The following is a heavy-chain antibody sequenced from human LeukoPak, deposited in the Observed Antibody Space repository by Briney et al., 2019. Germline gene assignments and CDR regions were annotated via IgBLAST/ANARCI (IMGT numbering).Heavy chain of an antibody. V-gene: IGHV3-73*01. J-gene: IGHJ4*02. Sequence: PGGSLRLSCAASGFTFSGAAMHWVRQASGKGREWVARVSSKDKNYATAYAASVKGRVTISRDDSKNTAYLQMDSLNFADTAVYYCTSPVDSSVDWGQGTLVTVSS. CDR1: GFTFSGAA. CDR3: TSPVDSSVD. CDR2: VSSKDKNYAT. D-gene: IGHD2-15*01.